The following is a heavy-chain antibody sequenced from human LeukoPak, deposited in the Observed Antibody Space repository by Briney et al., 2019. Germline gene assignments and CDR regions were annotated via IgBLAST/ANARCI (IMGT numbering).Heavy chain of an antibody. CDR3: ARALDFWSGYYPNDY. CDR1: GGSISSYH. J-gene: IGHJ4*02. V-gene: IGHV4-59*01. CDR2: IYDSGST. Sequence: SETLSLTCTVSGGSISSYHWSWIRQPPGKGLEWIGYIYDSGSTDYNPSLKSRVTISVDTSKNQFSLKLTSVTAADTAVYYCARALDFWSGYYPNDYWGQGTLVTVSS. D-gene: IGHD3-3*01.